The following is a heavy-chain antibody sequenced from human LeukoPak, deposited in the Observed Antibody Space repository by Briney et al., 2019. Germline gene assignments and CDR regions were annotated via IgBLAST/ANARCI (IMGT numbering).Heavy chain of an antibody. CDR3: ARDCSGGSCYRVFGY. Sequence: ASVKVSCKASGYTFTGYYMHWVRQAPGQGLEWMGRINPNSGGTNYAQKFQGRVTMTRDTSISTAYMELSRLRSDDTAVYYCARDCSGGSCYRVFGYWGQGTLVTVSS. CDR1: GYTFTGYY. V-gene: IGHV1-2*06. J-gene: IGHJ4*02. D-gene: IGHD2-15*01. CDR2: INPNSGGT.